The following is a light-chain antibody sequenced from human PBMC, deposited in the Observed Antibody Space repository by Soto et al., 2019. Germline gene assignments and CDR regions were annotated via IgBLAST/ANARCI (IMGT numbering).Light chain of an antibody. CDR3: SSYAGSNNLV. V-gene: IGLV2-8*01. Sequence: QSALTQPPSASGSPGQSVTISCTGTSSDVAAYNYVSWYQQHPGKAPKLMIYEVSKRPSGVPDRFSGSKSGNTASLTLSGLQAEDEADYYCSSYAGSNNLVFGGGTQLTVL. CDR1: SSDVAAYNY. J-gene: IGLJ2*01. CDR2: EVS.